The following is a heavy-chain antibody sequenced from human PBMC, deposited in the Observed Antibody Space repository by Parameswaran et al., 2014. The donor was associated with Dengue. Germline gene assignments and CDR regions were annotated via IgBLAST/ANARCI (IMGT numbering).Heavy chain of an antibody. D-gene: IGHD3-10*01. CDR2: ISSSGSTI. CDR3: ARDLLYYGSGRPVGEYYYYGMDV. Sequence: VRQMPGKGLEWVSYISSSGSTIYYADSVKGRFTISRDNAKNSLYLQMNSLRAEDTAVYYCARDLLYYGSGRPVGEYYYYGMDVWGQGTTVTVSS. V-gene: IGHV3-48*03. J-gene: IGHJ6*02.